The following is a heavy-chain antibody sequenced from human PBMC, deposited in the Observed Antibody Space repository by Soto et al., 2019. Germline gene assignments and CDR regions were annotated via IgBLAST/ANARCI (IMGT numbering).Heavy chain of an antibody. Sequence: LRLSCAASGFTFGDYAMHWVRQVPGKGLEWVSGFKWNSGDVGYADSVKGRFTISRDNAKNSLYLQMNSLGPEDTAVYYCAKDRSSGSPYYGMDFWGQGTMVTVSS. J-gene: IGHJ6*02. D-gene: IGHD3-10*01. CDR2: FKWNSGDV. CDR1: GFTFGDYA. V-gene: IGHV3-9*01. CDR3: AKDRSSGSPYYGMDF.